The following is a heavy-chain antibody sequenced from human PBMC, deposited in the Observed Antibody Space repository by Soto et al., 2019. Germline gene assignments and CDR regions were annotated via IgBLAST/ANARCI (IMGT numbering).Heavy chain of an antibody. CDR2: IYSTGTT. J-gene: IGHJ4*02. CDR1: GFTVGNNN. CDR3: AKDGRGSGSHYNSFGY. V-gene: IGHV3-53*01. D-gene: IGHD3-10*01. Sequence: EVQLVESGGGLIQPGGPLKLPCEASGFTVGNNNMSWFRQVPGKGLEWVSLIYSTGTTKYADSVKGRFTVSRDNAKNTLYLQMNSLRAEDTAVYYCAKDGRGSGSHYNSFGYWGQGTLVTVSS.